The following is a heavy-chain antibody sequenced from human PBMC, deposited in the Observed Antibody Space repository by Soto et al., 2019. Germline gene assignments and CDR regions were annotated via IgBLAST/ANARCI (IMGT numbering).Heavy chain of an antibody. V-gene: IGHV3-23*01. CDR1: GFTFRSHE. D-gene: IGHD3-10*01. CDR3: GKRLGCFGEGAFDI. CDR2: INTGGDTT. Sequence: EGQLLQSGGGLVQPGGSLRLSCAASGFTFRSHEMSWVRQVPGKGPEWVSTINTGGDTTYYPDSVKGRFTISRDNFRNTLDLQMNSLRAEDTAVYFCGKRLGCFGEGAFDIWGQGTMVTVSS. J-gene: IGHJ3*02.